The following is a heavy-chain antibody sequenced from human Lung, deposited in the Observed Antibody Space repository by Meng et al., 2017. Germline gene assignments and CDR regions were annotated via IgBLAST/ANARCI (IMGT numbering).Heavy chain of an antibody. Sequence: QVQLQEAGPGPVMPSATPSLTCGVSGGSVSSGGYYWSWIRQPPGKGLEWNGYVYFSGSTNYNPSLKSRVTISLDTSKNQFSLKLNSVTAADTAVYYCARGGKVVNLGYWGPGTLVTVSS. J-gene: IGHJ4*02. V-gene: IGHV4-61*08. CDR2: VYFSGST. CDR3: ARGGKVVNLGY. CDR1: GGSVSSGGYY. D-gene: IGHD2-21*01.